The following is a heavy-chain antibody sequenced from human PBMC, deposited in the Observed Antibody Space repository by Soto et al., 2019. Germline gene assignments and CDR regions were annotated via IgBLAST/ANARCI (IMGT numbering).Heavy chain of an antibody. CDR1: ADSSTISNSY. V-gene: IGHV4-39*01. CDR3: ARHRIEVGWKGLDF. CDR2: SSYNGGT. Sequence: SETLSLTCTVSADSSTISNSYLGWLRQPPGKGLQWIGSSSYNGGTFYNPSLKGRVAISVDTSKKQSSLQVTSVTAADTAVYYCARHRIEVGWKGLDFWGQGRSVTVSS. D-gene: IGHD6-19*01. J-gene: IGHJ4*02.